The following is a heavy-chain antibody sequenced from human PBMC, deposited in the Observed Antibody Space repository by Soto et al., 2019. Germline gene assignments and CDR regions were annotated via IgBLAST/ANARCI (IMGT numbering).Heavy chain of an antibody. CDR2: INPNSGGT. CDR3: ARKLSYDSSGPDY. Sequence: ASVKVSCKASGYTFTGYYMHWVRQAPGQGLEWMGWINPNSGGTNYAQKFQGRVTMTGDTSISTAYMELSRLRSDDTAVYYCARKLSYDSSGPDYWGQGTLVTVSS. D-gene: IGHD3-22*01. V-gene: IGHV1-2*02. J-gene: IGHJ4*02. CDR1: GYTFTGYY.